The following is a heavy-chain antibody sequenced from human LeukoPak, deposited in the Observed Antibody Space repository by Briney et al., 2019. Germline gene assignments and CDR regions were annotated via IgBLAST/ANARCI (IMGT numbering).Heavy chain of an antibody. D-gene: IGHD3-22*01. CDR2: IIPIFGTA. Sequence: SVKVSCKASGGTFSSYAISWVRQAPGQGLEWMGGIIPIFGTANYAQKFQGRVTITADESTSTAYMELSSLRSEDTAVYYCASSVRIVVAVFDYWGPGTLVTVSS. CDR1: GGTFSSYA. J-gene: IGHJ4*02. V-gene: IGHV1-69*01. CDR3: ASSVRIVVAVFDY.